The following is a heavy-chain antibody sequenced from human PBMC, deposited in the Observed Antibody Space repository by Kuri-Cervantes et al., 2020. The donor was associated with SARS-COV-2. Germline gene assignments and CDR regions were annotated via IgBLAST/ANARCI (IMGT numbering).Heavy chain of an antibody. Sequence: SETLSLTCTVSGGSISSSSYYWGWIRQPPGKGLEWIGSIYYSGSTNYNPSLKSRVTISVDTSKNQFSLKLSSVTAEDTAVYYCANNLEGYSYGPFDYWGQGTLVTVSS. J-gene: IGHJ4*02. CDR2: IYYSGST. CDR1: GGSISSSSYY. V-gene: IGHV4-39*07. CDR3: ANNLEGYSYGPFDY. D-gene: IGHD5-18*01.